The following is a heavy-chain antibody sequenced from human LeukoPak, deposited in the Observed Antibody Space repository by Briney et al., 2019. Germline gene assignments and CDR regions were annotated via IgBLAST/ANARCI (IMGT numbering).Heavy chain of an antibody. Sequence: PGGSLRLSCAASGFTFTSFAMTWVRQAPGKGLEWVSSIGSSAAYTYYTDSVKGRFTISRDNTKNSLSLQLNGLRAEDTAVYYCARDGTAAGLYFDLWGQGTLVTVSS. CDR3: ARDGTAAGLYFDL. J-gene: IGHJ4*01. CDR2: IGSSAAYT. D-gene: IGHD6-13*01. V-gene: IGHV3-21*01. CDR1: GFTFTSFA.